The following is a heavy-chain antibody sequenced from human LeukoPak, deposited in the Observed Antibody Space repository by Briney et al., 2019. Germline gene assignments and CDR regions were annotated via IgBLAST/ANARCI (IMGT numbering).Heavy chain of an antibody. V-gene: IGHV4-4*02. J-gene: IGHJ5*02. D-gene: IGHD6-13*01. CDR2: IYHSGST. CDR1: GGSIKSNNW. Sequence: SETLSLTCAVSGGSIKSNNWWSWVRQPPGKGLEWIGEIYHSGSTNYNPSLESRVTVSVDKSKNQFSLDLSSVTAADTAVYYCAREVRVYSPNWFDPWGQGTLVTVSS. CDR3: AREVRVYSPNWFDP.